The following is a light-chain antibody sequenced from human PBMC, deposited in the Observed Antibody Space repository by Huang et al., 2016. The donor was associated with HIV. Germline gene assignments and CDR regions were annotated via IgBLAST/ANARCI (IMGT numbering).Light chain of an antibody. J-gene: IGKJ2*01. CDR3: QQYNRWPRT. CDR1: QGIANK. Sequence: TQSPATLSVSPGERATLSCRASQGIANKLAWYQVKPGQAPRLLIFDASYRATDVPARVSGGGSDIDFTLTISDLQSEDSAVYYCQQYNRWPRTFGQGTEVEIK. CDR2: DAS. V-gene: IGKV3-15*01.